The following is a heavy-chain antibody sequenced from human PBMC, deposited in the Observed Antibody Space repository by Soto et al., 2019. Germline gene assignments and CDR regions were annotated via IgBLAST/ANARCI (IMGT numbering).Heavy chain of an antibody. CDR1: GYTFTSHD. D-gene: IGHD2-21*02. V-gene: IGHV1-8*01. J-gene: IGHJ6*02. CDR3: ARIGDPHYNYGMDV. CDR2: MNPNSGDT. Sequence: QVQLVQSGAEVKKPGASVKVSCKASGYTFTSHDINWLRQAPGQGPGWMGWMNPNSGDTGYAQKFQGRVTMTRDTSIRTAYMELSGLRSEDTAVYYCARIGDPHYNYGMDVWGQGTKVTVSS.